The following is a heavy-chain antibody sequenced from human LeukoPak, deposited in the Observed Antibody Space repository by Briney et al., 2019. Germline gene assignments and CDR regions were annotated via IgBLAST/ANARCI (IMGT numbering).Heavy chain of an antibody. CDR3: ARAYSSSWDGFDY. CDR1: GFTFSSYG. V-gene: IGHV3-33*01. J-gene: IGHJ4*02. Sequence: GGSLRLSCAASGFTFSSYGMHWVRQAPGKGLEWVAVIWYDGSNKYYADSVKGRFTISRDNAKNSLYLQMNSLRAEDTAVYYCARAYSSSWDGFDYWGQGTLVTVSS. D-gene: IGHD6-13*01. CDR2: IWYDGSNK.